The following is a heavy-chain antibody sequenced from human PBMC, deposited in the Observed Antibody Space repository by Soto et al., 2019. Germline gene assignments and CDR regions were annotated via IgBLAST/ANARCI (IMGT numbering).Heavy chain of an antibody. CDR2: ISYDGSNK. J-gene: IGHJ4*02. D-gene: IGHD2-15*01. Sequence: GGSLRLSCAASGFTFSSYAMHWVRQAPGKGLEWVAVISYDGSNKYYADSVKGRFTISRDNSKNTLYLQMNSLRAEDTAVYYSARAQWALVVAASFDYWGQGTLVTVSS. CDR1: GFTFSSYA. V-gene: IGHV3-30-3*01. CDR3: ARAQWALVVAASFDY.